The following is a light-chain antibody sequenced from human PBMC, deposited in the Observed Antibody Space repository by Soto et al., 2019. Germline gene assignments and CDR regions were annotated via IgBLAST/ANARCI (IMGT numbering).Light chain of an antibody. J-gene: IGKJ4*01. CDR3: QQYSSSSLT. Sequence: ESVLTQSPGTLSLSPGERVTLSCRASKSLDSQYLAWYQQRPGPAPRLLIYGTSSRATGIPDRFSGSGSGTHFILTISGLEPEDFAVYYCQQYSSSSLTFGGGTKVEI. CDR2: GTS. CDR1: KSLDSQY. V-gene: IGKV3-20*01.